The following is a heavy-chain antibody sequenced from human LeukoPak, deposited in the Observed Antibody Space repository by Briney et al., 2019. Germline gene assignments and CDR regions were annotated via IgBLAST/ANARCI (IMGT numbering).Heavy chain of an antibody. V-gene: IGHV4-39*02. D-gene: IGHD4-17*01. CDR1: SDSFNSFNSY. CDR2: VHYSGSI. Sequence: SETLSHSRTVSSDSFNSFNSYWGCIRQPPGKGLEWIGSVHYSGSISYNTSLKSRVTIFVERSKNHFSLKLTSPTAADTAVYYCARRSDDFGDYIWHYWFFELWGPGTLVTVSS. CDR3: ARRSDDFGDYIWHYWFFEL. J-gene: IGHJ2*01.